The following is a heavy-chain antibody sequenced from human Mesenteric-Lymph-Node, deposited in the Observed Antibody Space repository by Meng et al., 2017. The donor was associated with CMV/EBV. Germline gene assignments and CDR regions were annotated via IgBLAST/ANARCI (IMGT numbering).Heavy chain of an antibody. CDR2: ISSSSSTI. D-gene: IGHD2-2*01. J-gene: IGHJ6*02. V-gene: IGHV3-11*01. CDR3: ARERVAVEYCSSTRCYSHSPNGYYYYYYGMDV. Sequence: KGMEWVSYISSSSSTIYYADSVKGRFTIYRDNAKNSLYLQMNSLRAEDTAVYYCARERVAVEYCSSTRCYSHSPNGYYYYYYGMDVWGQGTTVTVSS.